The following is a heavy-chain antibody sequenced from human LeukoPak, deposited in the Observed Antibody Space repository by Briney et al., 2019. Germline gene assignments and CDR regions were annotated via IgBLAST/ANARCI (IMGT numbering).Heavy chain of an antibody. CDR2: IYHSGST. V-gene: IGHV4-34*01. CDR1: GGSFSGYY. CDR3: ARRKRGRDGPNGSFYYFDY. Sequence: SETLSLTCAVYGGSFSGYYWSWIRQPPGKGLEWIGEIYHSGSTNYNPSLKSRVTISVDTSKNQFSLKLSSVTAADTAVYYCARRKRGRDGPNGSFYYFDYWGQGTLVTVPS. D-gene: IGHD5-24*01. J-gene: IGHJ4*02.